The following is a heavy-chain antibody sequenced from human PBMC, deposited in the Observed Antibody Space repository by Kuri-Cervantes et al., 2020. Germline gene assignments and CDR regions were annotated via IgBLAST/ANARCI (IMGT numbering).Heavy chain of an antibody. CDR3: AKGNRGWAAAGPYFDL. Sequence: GESLKISCAASGFIFSNYAMSWVRQAPGKGLEWVAVIWYDGSNKYYADSVKGRFTISRDNSKNTLYLQMNSLRAEDTAVYYCAKGNRGWAAAGPYFDLWGRGTLVTVSS. CDR1: GFIFSNYA. V-gene: IGHV3-30*02. J-gene: IGHJ2*01. CDR2: IWYDGSNK. D-gene: IGHD6-13*01.